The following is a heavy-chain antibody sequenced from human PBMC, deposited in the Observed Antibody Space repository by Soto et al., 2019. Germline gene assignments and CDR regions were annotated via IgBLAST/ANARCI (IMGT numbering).Heavy chain of an antibody. D-gene: IGHD2-15*01. CDR2: IIPILGIA. CDR3: ARVMPYCSGGSCYVN. Sequence: QVQLVQSGAEVKKPGSSVKVSCKASGGTFSSYTISWVRQAPGQGLEWMGRIIPILGIANYAQKFQGRVTITADKSTSTAYMELSSLRSEDTAVYYCARVMPYCSGGSCYVNWGQGTLVTVS. V-gene: IGHV1-69*02. J-gene: IGHJ4*02. CDR1: GGTFSSYT.